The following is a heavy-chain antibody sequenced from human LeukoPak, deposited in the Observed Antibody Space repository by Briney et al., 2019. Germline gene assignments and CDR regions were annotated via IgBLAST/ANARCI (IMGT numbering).Heavy chain of an antibody. CDR2: IYYSGST. V-gene: IGHV4-39*01. CDR3: ARSRRYSYGSDFDY. CDR1: GGSISSYY. J-gene: IGHJ4*02. D-gene: IGHD5-18*01. Sequence: SETLSLTCTVSGGSISSYYWGWIRQPPGKGLEWIGSIYYSGSTYYNPSLKSRVTISVDTSKNQFSLKLSSVTAADTAVYYCARSRRYSYGSDFDYWGQGTLVTVSS.